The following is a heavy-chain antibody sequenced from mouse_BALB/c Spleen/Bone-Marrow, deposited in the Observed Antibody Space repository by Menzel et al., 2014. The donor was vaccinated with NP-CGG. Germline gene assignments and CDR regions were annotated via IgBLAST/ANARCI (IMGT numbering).Heavy chain of an antibody. D-gene: IGHD1-1*01. J-gene: IGHJ2*01. V-gene: IGHV5-17*02. Sequence: EVQLVESGGGLVQPGGSRKLSCAASGFTLSSFGMHWVRQAPEKGLEWVAYISSGSSTVYYGDTVMGRFTISRDNPKNTLFLQMTSLRSEDTATYYCVRSGSSSGYFDYWGQGTTLTVSS. CDR1: GFTLSSFG. CDR2: ISSGSSTV. CDR3: VRSGSSSGYFDY.